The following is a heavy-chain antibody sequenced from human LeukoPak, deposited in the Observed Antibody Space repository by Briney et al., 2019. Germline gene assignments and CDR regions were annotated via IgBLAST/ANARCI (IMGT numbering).Heavy chain of an antibody. CDR3: ARDRGDYYGSGSYYKHFDY. V-gene: IGHV1-18*01. D-gene: IGHD3-10*01. CDR1: GYTFTSYG. Sequence: ASVKVSCKASGYTFTSYGISWVRQAPGQGLEWMGWISAYNGNTKYAQKLQGRVTTTTDTSTSTAYMELRSLRSDDTAVYYCARDRGDYYGSGSYYKHFDYWGQGTLVTVSP. J-gene: IGHJ4*02. CDR2: ISAYNGNT.